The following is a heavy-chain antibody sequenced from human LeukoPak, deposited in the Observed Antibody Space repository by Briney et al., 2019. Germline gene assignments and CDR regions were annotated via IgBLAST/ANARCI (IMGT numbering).Heavy chain of an antibody. D-gene: IGHD3-10*01. CDR2: IYYSGST. J-gene: IGHJ4*02. CDR3: ARAPSPLSITLEYYFDY. CDR1: GGSFSGYY. Sequence: SETLSLTCAVYGGSFSGYYWSWIRQPPGKGLEWIGYIYYSGSTYYNPSLKSRVTISVDTSKNQFSLKLSSVTAADTAVYYCARAPSPLSITLEYYFDYWGQGTLVTVSS. V-gene: IGHV4-34*09.